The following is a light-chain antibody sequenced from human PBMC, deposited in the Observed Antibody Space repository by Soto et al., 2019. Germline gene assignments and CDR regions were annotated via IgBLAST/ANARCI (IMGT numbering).Light chain of an antibody. J-gene: IGKJ4*01. CDR3: QQYGSSPSALT. V-gene: IGKV3-20*01. CDR2: GAS. CDR1: QSVSSSF. Sequence: VLRRAADMRSVSGRGRATLSDRANQSVSSSFLDWYQQKPGQAPRLLIYGASSRATGIPDRFSGSGSGTDFTLTISSLEPEECAVYYCQQYGSSPSALTSGGGNKVDIK.